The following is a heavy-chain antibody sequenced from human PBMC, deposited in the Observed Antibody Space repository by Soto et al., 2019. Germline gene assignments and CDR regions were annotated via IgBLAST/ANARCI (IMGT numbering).Heavy chain of an antibody. V-gene: IGHV3-30*18. CDR1: GFTFSSYG. Sequence: QVQLVESGGGVVQPGRSLRLSCAASGFTFSSYGMHWVRQAPGKGLEWVAVISYDGSNKYYADSVKGRFTISRDNSKNTLYPQMNSLRAEDTAVYYCAKTGIAAAGYYYYYGMDVWGQGTTVTVSS. CDR2: ISYDGSNK. D-gene: IGHD6-13*01. J-gene: IGHJ6*02. CDR3: AKTGIAAAGYYYYYGMDV.